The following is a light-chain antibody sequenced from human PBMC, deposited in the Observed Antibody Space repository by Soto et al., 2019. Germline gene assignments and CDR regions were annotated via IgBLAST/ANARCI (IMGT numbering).Light chain of an antibody. J-gene: IGKJ1*01. CDR2: GAS. CDR1: QSVNSN. V-gene: IGKV3-15*01. CDR3: QQYNNWWT. Sequence: EIVMTQSPATLSVSLGERATLSCRASQSVNSNLAWYQQKPGQAPRLLIYGASTRATGIPARFSGSGSETEFTLTISSLQSEDFAVYYCQQYNNWWTFGQGTKVEIK.